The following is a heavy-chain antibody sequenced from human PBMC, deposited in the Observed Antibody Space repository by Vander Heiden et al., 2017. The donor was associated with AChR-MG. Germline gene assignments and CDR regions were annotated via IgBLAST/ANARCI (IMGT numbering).Heavy chain of an antibody. CDR2: IYDGGST. CDR1: GFIVSSGY. J-gene: IGHJ4*02. D-gene: IGHD5-12*01. Sequence: EVQLVESGGGLVEPGGSLRLSWAASGFIVSSGYIIWVRQAPGKGLEWVSVIYDGGSTYYAESVKGRFSISRDNSKNSVCLQMNSLRAEDTAVYYCAGRYTGYDVDYWGQGTLVTVSS. V-gene: IGHV3-66*01. CDR3: AGRYTGYDVDY.